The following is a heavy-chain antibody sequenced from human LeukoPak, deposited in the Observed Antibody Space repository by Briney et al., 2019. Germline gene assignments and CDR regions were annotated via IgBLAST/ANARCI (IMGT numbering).Heavy chain of an antibody. J-gene: IGHJ4*02. CDR3: AKTPRRGYYYFDY. D-gene: IGHD1-1*01. V-gene: IGHV3-30*18. Sequence: PGGSLSLSCAASGFTFSCYSMNWVRQAPGEGLEWVAVISYDGSNKYYADSVKGRFTISRDNSKNTLYLQMTSLRAEDTAVYYCAKTPRRGYYYFDYWGRGTLVTVSS. CDR2: ISYDGSNK. CDR1: GFTFSCYS.